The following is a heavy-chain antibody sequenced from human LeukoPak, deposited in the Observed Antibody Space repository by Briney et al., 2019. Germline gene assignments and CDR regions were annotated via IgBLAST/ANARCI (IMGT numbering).Heavy chain of an antibody. J-gene: IGHJ4*02. D-gene: IGHD6-19*01. V-gene: IGHV3-48*04. CDR2: ISSSSSTI. CDR3: AKDIRAVAGVFDY. CDR1: GFTFSSYS. Sequence: GGSLRLSCAASGFTFSSYSMNWVRQAPGKGLEWVSYISSSSSTIYYADSVKGRFTISRDNAKNSLYLQMNSLRAEDTALYYCAKDIRAVAGVFDYWGQGTLVTVSS.